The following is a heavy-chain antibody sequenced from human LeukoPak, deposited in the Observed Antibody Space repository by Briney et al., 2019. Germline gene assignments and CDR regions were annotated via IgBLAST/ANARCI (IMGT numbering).Heavy chain of an antibody. Sequence: GGSLRLSCAASGFTFSSYWMSWVRQAPGKGLEWVANIKQDGSEKYYVDSVKGRFTISRDNAKNSLYLQMNSLRAEDTAVYYCARLRKCSYYYYYMDVWGKGTTVTVSS. D-gene: IGHD1-14*01. CDR2: IKQDGSEK. CDR3: ARLRKCSYYYYYMDV. V-gene: IGHV3-7*01. J-gene: IGHJ6*03. CDR1: GFTFSSYW.